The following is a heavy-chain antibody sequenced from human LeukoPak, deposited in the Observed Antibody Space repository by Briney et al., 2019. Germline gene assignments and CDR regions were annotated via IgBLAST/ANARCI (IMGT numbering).Heavy chain of an antibody. D-gene: IGHD5-18*01. CDR2: IYYSGST. CDR3: ARGKGWIQLWFDFDY. Sequence: TSETLSLTCTVSGGSISSYYWSWIRQPPGKGLEWIGYIYYSGSTNYNPSLKSRVTISVDTSKNQFSLKLSSVTAADTAVYYCARGKGWIQLWFDFDYWGQGTLVTVSS. V-gene: IGHV4-59*01. CDR1: GGSISSYY. J-gene: IGHJ4*02.